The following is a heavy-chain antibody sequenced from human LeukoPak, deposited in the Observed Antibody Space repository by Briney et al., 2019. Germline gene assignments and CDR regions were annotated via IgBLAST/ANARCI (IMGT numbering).Heavy chain of an antibody. CDR1: GGTFSSYA. Sequence: SVKVSCKASGGTFSSYAISWVRQAPGQGLEWMGGIIPIFGTANYAQKFQGRVTITADESTSTAYMELSSLRSEDTAVYYCARARPPDYDFWSGPISYWGQGTLVTVSS. V-gene: IGHV1-69*01. D-gene: IGHD3-3*01. CDR3: ARARPPDYDFWSGPISY. CDR2: IIPIFGTA. J-gene: IGHJ4*02.